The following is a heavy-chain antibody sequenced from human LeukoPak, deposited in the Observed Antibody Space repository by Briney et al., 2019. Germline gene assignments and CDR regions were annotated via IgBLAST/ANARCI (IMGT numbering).Heavy chain of an antibody. CDR2: IIPIFGTA. Sequence: SVKVSCKASGGTFSSYAISWVRQAPGQGLEWMGGIIPIFGTANYAQKFQGRVTITADESTSTAYMELSSLRSEDTAVYYCASLYYYGSGSPNPQFDPWGQGTLVTVSS. J-gene: IGHJ5*02. CDR1: GGTFSSYA. V-gene: IGHV1-69*13. CDR3: ASLYYYGSGSPNPQFDP. D-gene: IGHD3-10*01.